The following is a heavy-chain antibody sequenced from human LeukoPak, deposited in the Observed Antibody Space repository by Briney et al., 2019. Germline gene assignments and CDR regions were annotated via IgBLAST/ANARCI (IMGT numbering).Heavy chain of an antibody. V-gene: IGHV3-74*01. J-gene: IGHJ5*02. Sequence: GGSLRLSCAASGFTFSVYWMYWVRQAPGRGLVWVSLINSDGSSTRYADSVKGRFTISRDNAKNTLYLQMNSLRAEDTAVYYCARGKAVAGTFSWFDPWGQGTLVTVSS. CDR3: ARGKAVAGTFSWFDP. D-gene: IGHD6-19*01. CDR1: GFTFSVYW. CDR2: INSDGSST.